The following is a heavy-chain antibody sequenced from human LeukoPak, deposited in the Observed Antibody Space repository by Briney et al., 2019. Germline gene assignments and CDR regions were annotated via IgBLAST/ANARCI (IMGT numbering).Heavy chain of an antibody. J-gene: IGHJ4*02. CDR3: AKINRGCDY. CDR2: IGPGGDTT. V-gene: IGHV3-23*01. CDR1: GFTFSCCG. D-gene: IGHD2/OR15-2a*01. Sequence: GGSLRLSCAASGFTFSCCGMTWVRQAPGKGLEWISSIGPGGDTTYYADSVKGRFTISRDNSKNTLYLQMNSLRAEDTAIDYCAKINRGCDYWGQGTPATVYS.